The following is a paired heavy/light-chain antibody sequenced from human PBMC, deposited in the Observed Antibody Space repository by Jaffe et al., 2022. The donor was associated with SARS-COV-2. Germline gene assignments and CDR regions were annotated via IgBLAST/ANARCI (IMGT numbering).Heavy chain of an antibody. V-gene: IGHV3-33*01. CDR2: IWDDGNNR. Sequence: QEQLVESGGGVVQPGTSLRLSCVASGFIFNNYGMHWVRQAPGKGLEWVAVIWDDGNNRYYIDSVKGRFTISRDNSKDTVYLHMNNLRGEDTAVYYCARARRARPPYYYGIDVWGQGTMVTVSS. CDR3: ARARRARPPYYYGIDV. CDR1: GFIFNNYG. D-gene: IGHD6-6*01. J-gene: IGHJ6*02.
Light chain of an antibody. CDR1: QDIMKY. V-gene: IGKV1-39*01. CDR2: AAS. J-gene: IGKJ5*01. CDR3: QQSYSTPNT. Sequence: DIQMTQSPSSLSAFVGDRVTITCRASQDIMKYLNWYQQKPGHAPKLLIFAASSLQGGVPSRFSGSGSGTDFALTVSSLQPEDFATYYCQQSYSTPNTFGQGTRLEIK.